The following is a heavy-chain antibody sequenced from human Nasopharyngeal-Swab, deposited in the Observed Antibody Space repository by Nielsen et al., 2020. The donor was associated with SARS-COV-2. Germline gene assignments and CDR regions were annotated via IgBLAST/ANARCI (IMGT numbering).Heavy chain of an antibody. D-gene: IGHD3-16*01. J-gene: IGHJ4*02. CDR3: AKDPTRLWDVSI. CDR2: ISGSGGST. V-gene: IGHV3-23*01. CDR1: GFTFSSYG. Sequence: GESLKISCAASGFTFSSYGMHWARQAPGKGLEWVSAISGSGGSTYYADSVKGRFTISRDNSKNTLYLQMNSLRAEDTAVYYCAKDPTRLWDVSIWGQGTLGTVSS.